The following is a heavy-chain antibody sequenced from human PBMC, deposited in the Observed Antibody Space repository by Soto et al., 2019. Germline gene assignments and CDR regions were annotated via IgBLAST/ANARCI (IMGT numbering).Heavy chain of an antibody. V-gene: IGHV4-59*01. CDR3: ARSRGGYFDY. CDR2: IYHSGST. Sequence: PSETLSLTCTVSGCSISSYYWSWIRQPPGKGLEWIGYIYHSGSTYYNPSLKSRVTISVDRSKNQFSLKLSSVTAADTAVYYCARSRGGYFDYWGQGTLVTVSS. CDR1: GCSISSYY. D-gene: IGHD3-16*01. J-gene: IGHJ4*02.